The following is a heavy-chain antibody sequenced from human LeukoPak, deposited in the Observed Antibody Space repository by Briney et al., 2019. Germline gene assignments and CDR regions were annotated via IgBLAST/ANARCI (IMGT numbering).Heavy chain of an antibody. CDR1: GFTVSSNY. Sequence: GGSLRLSCAASGFTVSSNYMSWVRQAPGKGLEGVSGIYSGGSTYYADAVKGRFTISRDNSKNTLYLQMNSLSPEDTAVYYCARCIAGFDAFDIWGQGTMVTVSS. J-gene: IGHJ3*02. CDR2: IYSGGST. D-gene: IGHD6-13*01. V-gene: IGHV3-53*01. CDR3: ARCIAGFDAFDI.